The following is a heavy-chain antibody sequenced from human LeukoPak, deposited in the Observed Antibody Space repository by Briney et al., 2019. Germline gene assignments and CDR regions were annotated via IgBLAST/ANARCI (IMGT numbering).Heavy chain of an antibody. D-gene: IGHD3-10*01. CDR2: IKPDGSGK. Sequence: GGSLRLSCTASGFPFSSYCMNWVRQAPGKGLEWVANIKPDGSGKYYVDSAKGRFTISRDNAKNSLYLQMNSLRAEATAVYYCVRGSSGTVVRGVSWAWFDPWGQGTLVSVSS. CDR1: GFPFSSYC. V-gene: IGHV3-7*05. J-gene: IGHJ5*02. CDR3: VRGSSGTVVRGVSWAWFDP.